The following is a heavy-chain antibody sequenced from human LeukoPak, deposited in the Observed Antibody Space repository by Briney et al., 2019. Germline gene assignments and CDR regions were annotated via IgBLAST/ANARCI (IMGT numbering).Heavy chain of an antibody. CDR2: IYSGGST. J-gene: IGHJ6*03. Sequence: GGSLRLSCAASGFTVSSNYMSWVRQAPGKGLEWVSVIYSGGSTYYADSVKGRFTISRDNSKNTLYLQMNSLRAEDTAVYYCARDRNYGDYYMDVWGKGTTVTISS. V-gene: IGHV3-53*01. CDR3: ARDRNYGDYYMDV. CDR1: GFTVSSNY. D-gene: IGHD4-17*01.